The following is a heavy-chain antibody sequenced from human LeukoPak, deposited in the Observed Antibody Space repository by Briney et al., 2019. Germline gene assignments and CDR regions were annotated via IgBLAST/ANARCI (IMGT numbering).Heavy chain of an antibody. CDR1: GFTVSSNY. J-gene: IGHJ3*02. CDR3: ARDMSGSEAFDI. Sequence: GGSLRLSCAASGFTVSSNYMSWVRQAPGKGLEWVSVIYSGGSTYYADSVKGRFTISRDNSKNTLYLQMNSLRAEDTAVYYCARDMSGSEAFDIWGQGTMVTVSS. CDR2: IYSGGST. D-gene: IGHD3-3*01. V-gene: IGHV3-66*01.